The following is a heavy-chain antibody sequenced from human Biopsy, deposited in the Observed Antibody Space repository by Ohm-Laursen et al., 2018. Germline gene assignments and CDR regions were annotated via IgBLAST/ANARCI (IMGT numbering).Heavy chain of an antibody. Sequence: TLSLTCAVFGKTFSDYQWSWIRQPPGKGLEWIGQINQAGTTNYNPSLKSRVSISADASKYEFSPRLTSMTAADTAVYLCGNEVHGRDYWGLGAQVTVSS. V-gene: IGHV4-34*08. CDR2: INQAGTT. J-gene: IGHJ4*02. CDR3: GNEVHGRDY. D-gene: IGHD2-15*01. CDR1: GKTFSDYQ.